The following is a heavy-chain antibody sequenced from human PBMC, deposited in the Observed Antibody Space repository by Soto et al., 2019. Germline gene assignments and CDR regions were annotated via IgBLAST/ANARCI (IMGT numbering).Heavy chain of an antibody. V-gene: IGHV3-66*01. CDR1: GFPFSSYS. CDR2: VYSGGDS. CDR3: ARVLRSGNTGYAFDI. J-gene: IGHJ3*02. D-gene: IGHD1-26*01. Sequence: PGGSLRLSCAAAGFPFSSYSMNWVRKAPGKGLEWVSLVYSGGDSYFADSVKGRFTISRDNSKNTLSLQMNSLRAEDTAVYFCARVLRSGNTGYAFDIWGQGTMVTVSS.